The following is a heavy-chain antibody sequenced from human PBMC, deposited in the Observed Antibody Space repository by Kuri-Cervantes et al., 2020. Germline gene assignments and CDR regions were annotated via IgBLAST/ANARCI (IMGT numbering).Heavy chain of an antibody. CDR1: GYTFTYRY. J-gene: IGHJ3*02. Sequence: SVKVSCKASGYTFTYRYLHWVRQAPGQALEWMGWITPFTGNTNYAQKFQDRVTITRNTSISTAYMELSSLRSEDTAVYYCARGSDRGSGAFDIWGQGTMVTVSS. CDR2: ITPFTGNT. CDR3: ARGSDRGSGAFDI. V-gene: IGHV1-45*02. D-gene: IGHD3-10*01.